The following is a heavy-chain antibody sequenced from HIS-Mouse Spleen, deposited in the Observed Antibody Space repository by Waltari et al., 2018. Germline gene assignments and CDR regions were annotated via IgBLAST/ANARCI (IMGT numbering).Heavy chain of an antibody. D-gene: IGHD6-19*01. J-gene: IGHJ4*02. V-gene: IGHV2-70*15. CDR3: ARIAEGYSSGWYAFDY. Sequence: QVTLRESGPALVKPTQTLTLTCPFPGFSLRTSGMCVSWIRQPPGKALEWLARIDWDDDKYYSTSLKTRLTISKDTSKNQVVLTMTNMDPVDTATYYCARIAEGYSSGWYAFDYWGQGTLVTVSS. CDR2: IDWDDDK. CDR1: GFSLRTSGMC.